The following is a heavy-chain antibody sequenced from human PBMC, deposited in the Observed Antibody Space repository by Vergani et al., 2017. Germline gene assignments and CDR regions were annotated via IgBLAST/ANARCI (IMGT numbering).Heavy chain of an antibody. V-gene: IGHV4-59*02. CDR2: IYSSGDT. J-gene: IGHJ6*03. CDR1: GGSVDTYY. Sequence: QAQLQESGPGLLKPSETLGLTCTVSGGSVDTYYWSWIRQTPERGLEWIGYIYSSGDTKYNPSLKSRVTLSVDRPNKKVFLSLRSVTTADSGVYYCARVNYRHDSEFYIDVGGRGTTVAVSS. D-gene: IGHD3-16*02. CDR3: ARVNYRHDSEFYIDV.